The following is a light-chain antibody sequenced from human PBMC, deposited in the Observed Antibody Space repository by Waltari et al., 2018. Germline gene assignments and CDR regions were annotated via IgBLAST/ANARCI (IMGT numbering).Light chain of an antibody. CDR2: DVT. J-gene: IGLJ2*01. Sequence: QSALTQPASVSGSPGQSITISCTGTSSDIGDYNFVSWYQHHPGEAPKLVIYDVTKRPSGIFNRCSGSKSGNTASRTISGLQAEDEANYVCASYTSSDSFVVFGGGTKLTVL. CDR3: ASYTSSDSFVV. CDR1: SSDIGDYNF. V-gene: IGLV2-14*03.